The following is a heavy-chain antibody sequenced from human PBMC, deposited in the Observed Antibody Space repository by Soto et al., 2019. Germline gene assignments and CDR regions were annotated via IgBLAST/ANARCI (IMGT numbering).Heavy chain of an antibody. Sequence: QVQLQESGPGLVKPSETLSLTCTVSGGSISSYYWSWIRQPPGKGLEWIGYIYYSGSTNYNPSLKSRVTISVDTSKNQFSLKLSSLTAADTAVYYCARHCSTTSCYRYWGQGTLVTVSS. CDR2: IYYSGST. D-gene: IGHD2-2*01. CDR3: ARHCSTTSCYRY. J-gene: IGHJ4*02. CDR1: GGSISSYY. V-gene: IGHV4-59*08.